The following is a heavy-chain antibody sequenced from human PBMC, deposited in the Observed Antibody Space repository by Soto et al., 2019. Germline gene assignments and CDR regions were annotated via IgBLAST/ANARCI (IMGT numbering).Heavy chain of an antibody. CDR2: ISGSGSST. CDR3: AKRSSGWSNFDY. V-gene: IGHV3-23*01. J-gene: IGHJ4*02. CDR1: GFTFSNYA. D-gene: IGHD6-19*01. Sequence: EVQLLESGGALVQPGGSLRLSCAASGFTFSNYAMNWVRQAPGKGLEWVSTISGSGSSTYYADSVKGRFTISRDSSENTLYLQMNSLRAEDTAVYYCAKRSSGWSNFDYWGQGILVTVSS.